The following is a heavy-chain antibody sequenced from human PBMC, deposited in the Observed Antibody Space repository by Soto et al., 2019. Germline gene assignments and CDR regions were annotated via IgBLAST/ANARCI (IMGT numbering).Heavy chain of an antibody. Sequence: SETLSLTCTVSGGSISSGGYYWSWIRQHPGKGLEWIGYIYYSGSTYYNPSLKSRVTISVDTSKNQFSLKLSSVTAADTAVYYCARARGFGELLFFWFDPWGQGTLVTVSS. CDR1: GGSISSGGYY. V-gene: IGHV4-31*03. CDR2: IYYSGST. D-gene: IGHD3-10*01. CDR3: ARARGFGELLFFWFDP. J-gene: IGHJ5*02.